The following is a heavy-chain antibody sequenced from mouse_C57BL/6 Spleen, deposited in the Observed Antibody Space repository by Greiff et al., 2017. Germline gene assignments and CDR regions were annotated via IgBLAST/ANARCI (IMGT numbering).Heavy chain of an antibody. V-gene: IGHV1-9*01. CDR2: ILPGSGST. CDR1: GYTFTGYW. J-gene: IGHJ3*01. Sequence: VQLQQSGAELMKPGASVQLSCKATGYTFTGYWIEWVKQRPGHGLEWIGEILPGSGSTNDNEKFKGKATFTADTSSNTAYMQLSSLTTEDSAIYYCARCHYGSSAYWGQGTLVTVSA. CDR3: ARCHYGSSAY. D-gene: IGHD1-1*01.